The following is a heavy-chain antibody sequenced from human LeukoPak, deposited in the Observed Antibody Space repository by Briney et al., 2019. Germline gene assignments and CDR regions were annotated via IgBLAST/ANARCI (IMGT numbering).Heavy chain of an antibody. CDR2: ISSSGSTI. CDR1: GFTFSSYS. J-gene: IGHJ3*02. D-gene: IGHD3-22*01. Sequence: GGSLRLSCAASGFTFSSYSMNWVRRAPGKGLEWVSYISSSGSTIYYADSVKGRFTISRDNAKNSLYLQMNSLRTEDTAVYYCARDGYYEGAFDIWGQGTMVTVSS. V-gene: IGHV3-48*04. CDR3: ARDGYYEGAFDI.